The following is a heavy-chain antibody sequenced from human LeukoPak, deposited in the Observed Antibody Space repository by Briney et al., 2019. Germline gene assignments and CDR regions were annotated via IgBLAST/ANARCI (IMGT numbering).Heavy chain of an antibody. J-gene: IGHJ5*02. CDR2: IWYDGSNK. CDR1: GFTFSSYG. D-gene: IGHD6-25*01. V-gene: IGHV3-33*01. CDR3: ARASGKSWFDP. Sequence: GGSLRLSCAASGFTFSSYGMHWVRQAPGKGLEWVAVIWYDGSNKYYADSVKGRFTISRDNSKNTLYLQMNSLRAEDTAVYYCARASGKSWFDPWGQGTLVTVSS.